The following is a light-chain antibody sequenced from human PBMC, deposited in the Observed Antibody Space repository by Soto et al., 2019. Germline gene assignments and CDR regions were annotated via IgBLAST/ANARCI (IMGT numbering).Light chain of an antibody. CDR2: DAS. CDR3: QQYENLPT. Sequence: DIQMTQSPSTLSASVGDRVTITCRASQSISTWLAWYQQEPGKAPKLLIYDASNLETGVPSRFSGSGSGTDFTFTISRLQPEDIATYYCQQYENLPTFGQGTRLEIK. J-gene: IGKJ5*01. V-gene: IGKV1-33*01. CDR1: QSISTW.